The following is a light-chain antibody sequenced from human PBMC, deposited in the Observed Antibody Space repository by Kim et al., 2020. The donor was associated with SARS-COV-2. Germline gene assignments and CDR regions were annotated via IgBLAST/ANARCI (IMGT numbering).Light chain of an antibody. Sequence: SPGESATLSCRASQSVSSSYLAWYQQQPGQAPRLLIYGASNRATGIPDRFSGSGSGTDFTLTISRLEPEDFAVYYCQQYGSSPRTFGQGTKVDIK. CDR3: QQYGSSPRT. CDR1: QSVSSSY. V-gene: IGKV3-20*01. CDR2: GAS. J-gene: IGKJ1*01.